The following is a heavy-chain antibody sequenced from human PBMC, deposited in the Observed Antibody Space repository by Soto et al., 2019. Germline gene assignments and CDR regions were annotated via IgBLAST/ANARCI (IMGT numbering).Heavy chain of an antibody. CDR3: ATTLYYDFWSRQRNFLGY. Sequence: QVQLVQSGAEVKKPGSSVKVSCKASGGTFSSYAISWVRQAPGQGLEWMGGIIPIFGTANYAQKFQGRVTITADESTSTAYMELSSLRSKDTAVYYCATTLYYDFWSRQRNFLGYWGQGTLVTVSS. D-gene: IGHD3-3*01. V-gene: IGHV1-69*01. J-gene: IGHJ4*02. CDR1: GGTFSSYA. CDR2: IIPIFGTA.